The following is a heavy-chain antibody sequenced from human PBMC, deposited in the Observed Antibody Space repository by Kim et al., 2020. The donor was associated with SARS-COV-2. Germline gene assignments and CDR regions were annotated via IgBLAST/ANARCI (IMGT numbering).Heavy chain of an antibody. CDR1: GDTFTNYY. CDR3: TVTGVHYYFGMDV. J-gene: IGHJ6*02. V-gene: IGHV1-46*01. D-gene: IGHD2-21*02. CDR2: INPSDGST. Sequence: ASVKVSCKASGDTFTNYYVHWVRQAPGQGLEWMGIINPSDGSTGFAQKFQDRVTMTRDTSTSTVYMELSSLRSEDTAVFYCTVTGVHYYFGMDVWGQGTT.